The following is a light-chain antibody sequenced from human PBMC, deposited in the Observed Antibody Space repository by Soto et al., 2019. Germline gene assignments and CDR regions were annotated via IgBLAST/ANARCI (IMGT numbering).Light chain of an antibody. CDR1: QGIRTW. CDR3: HLYTLDWT. J-gene: IGKJ1*01. V-gene: IGKV1-5*01. CDR2: DAS. Sequence: DIQVTQSPSTLSASVGDRVTITCRASQGIRTWLAWYQQKPGKAPKLLISDASTLQSGVLSRFSGSGSGTEFSFTISSQQHDYFSTYYCHLYTLDWTFGQWNKLEIK.